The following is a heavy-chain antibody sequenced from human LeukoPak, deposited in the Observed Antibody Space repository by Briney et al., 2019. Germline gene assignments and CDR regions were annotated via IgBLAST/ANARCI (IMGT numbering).Heavy chain of an antibody. CDR2: IYYTGST. V-gene: IGHV4-59*01. D-gene: IGHD6-25*01. CDR1: GGSISRDY. J-gene: IGHJ4*02. Sequence: SETLSLTCTVSGGSISRDYWSWIRRPPGKGLEWIGYIYYTGSTNYNPSLNSRVTISLETSKNQFSLNLSSVTAADTAVYYCASPATATESPFDYWGQGTLVTVSS. CDR3: ASPATATESPFDY.